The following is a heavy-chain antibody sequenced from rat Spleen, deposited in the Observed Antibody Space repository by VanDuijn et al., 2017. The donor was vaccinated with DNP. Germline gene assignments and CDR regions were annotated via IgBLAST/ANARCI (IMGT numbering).Heavy chain of an antibody. CDR3: ARYYGYNYYAMDA. Sequence: QVQLKESGPGLVQPSQTLSLTCTVSGFSLTSYPVSWVRQPPGKGLEWIAAKSSGGSTYYNSALKSRLSISRDTSKSQVFLKMNSLQTEDTAIYFCARYYGYNYYAMDAWGQGTSVTVSS. J-gene: IGHJ4*01. CDR2: KSSGGST. D-gene: IGHD1-9*01. CDR1: GFSLTSYP. V-gene: IGHV2-6*01.